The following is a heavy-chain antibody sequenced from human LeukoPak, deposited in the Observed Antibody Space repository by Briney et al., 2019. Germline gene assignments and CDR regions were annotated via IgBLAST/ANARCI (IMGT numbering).Heavy chain of an antibody. CDR3: AKDAYCSSTSCYVPYYYYGMDV. Sequence: GGSLRLSCAASGFTFSSYGMHWVRQAPGEGLEWVAVISYDGSNKYYADSVKGRFTISRDNSKNTLYLQMNSLRAEDTAVYYCAKDAYCSSTSCYVPYYYYGMDVWGQGTTVTVSS. D-gene: IGHD2-2*01. CDR2: ISYDGSNK. CDR1: GFTFSSYG. V-gene: IGHV3-30*18. J-gene: IGHJ6*02.